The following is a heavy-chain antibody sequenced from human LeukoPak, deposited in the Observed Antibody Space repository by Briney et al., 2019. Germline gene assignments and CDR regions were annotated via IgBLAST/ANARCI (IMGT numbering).Heavy chain of an antibody. CDR3: VRWGLRKGEAFDI. J-gene: IGHJ3*02. Sequence: PGGSLRLSCAASGFSFSSYWMHWVRQVPGKGLVWVSRINSDGSNTNYADSVKGRFTISRDNAKNTLYVQMNSLRAEDTAVYYCVRWGLRKGEAFDIWGQGTMVTVSS. CDR2: INSDGSNT. CDR1: GFSFSSYW. D-gene: IGHD3-16*01. V-gene: IGHV3-74*01.